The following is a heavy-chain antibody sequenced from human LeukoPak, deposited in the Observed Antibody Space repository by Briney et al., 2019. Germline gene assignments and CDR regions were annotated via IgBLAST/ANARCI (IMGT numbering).Heavy chain of an antibody. D-gene: IGHD3-10*01. CDR3: ARTTYYYGSGSYPADY. CDR1: GYTFTSYG. CDR2: IGAYNGNT. J-gene: IGHJ4*02. V-gene: IGHV1-18*01. Sequence: ASVKVSCKASGYTFTSYGISWVRQAPGQGLEWMGWIGAYNGNTNYAQKLQGRVTMTTDTSTSTAYMELRSLRSDDTAVYYCARTTYYYGSGSYPADYWGQGTLVTVSS.